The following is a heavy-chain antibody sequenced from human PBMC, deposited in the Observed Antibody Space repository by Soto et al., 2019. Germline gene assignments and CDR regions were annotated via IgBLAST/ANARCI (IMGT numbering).Heavy chain of an antibody. CDR1: GGTFSSYA. CDR3: ASISCSSTSCSYYFDY. D-gene: IGHD2-2*01. CDR2: IIPIFGTA. Sequence: SVKVSCKASGGTFSSYAISWVRQAPGQGLEWMGGIIPIFGTANYAQKFQGRVTITADESTSTAYMELSSLRSEDTAVYYCASISCSSTSCSYYFDYWSQGTLVTVSS. V-gene: IGHV1-69*13. J-gene: IGHJ4*02.